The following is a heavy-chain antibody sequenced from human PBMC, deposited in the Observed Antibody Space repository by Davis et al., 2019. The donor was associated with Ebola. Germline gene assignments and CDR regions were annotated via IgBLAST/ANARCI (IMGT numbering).Heavy chain of an antibody. CDR3: AKDFLYGSGSYRLWDY. J-gene: IGHJ4*02. Sequence: PGGSLRLSCAASGFTFSSYAMSWVRQPPGNGLEWVSAISGSGGSTYYADSVKGRFTISRDNSKNTLYLQMNSLRAEDTAVYYCAKDFLYGSGSYRLWDYWGQGTLVTVSS. CDR1: GFTFSSYA. D-gene: IGHD3-10*01. CDR2: ISGSGGST. V-gene: IGHV3-23*01.